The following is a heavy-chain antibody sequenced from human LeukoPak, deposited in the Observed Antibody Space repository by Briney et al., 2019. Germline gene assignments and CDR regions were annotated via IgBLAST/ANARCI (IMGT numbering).Heavy chain of an antibody. CDR3: ARAVTYHDVLTGYYRDYFDY. J-gene: IGHJ4*02. V-gene: IGHV4-31*03. CDR2: IYYSGST. Sequence: NPSETLSLTCTVSGGSISSGGYYWSWIRQHPGKGLEWIGYIYYSGSTYYNPSLKSRVTISVDTSKNQFSLKLSSVTAADTAVYYCARAVTYHDVLTGYYRDYFDYWGQGILVTVSS. CDR1: GGSISSGGYY. D-gene: IGHD3-9*01.